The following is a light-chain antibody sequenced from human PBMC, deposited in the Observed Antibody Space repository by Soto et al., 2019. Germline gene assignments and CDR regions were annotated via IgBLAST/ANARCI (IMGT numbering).Light chain of an antibody. Sequence: EIVMTQSPATLSVSPGERATLSCRASQSVSSNLAWYQQKPGQAPRLLIYGASTRATGIPARFSGSGSGTEFTFTISSLQSEDFAVYYCQQYNNHWTFGQGTKVEIQ. CDR3: QQYNNHWT. CDR1: QSVSSN. J-gene: IGKJ1*01. V-gene: IGKV3-15*01. CDR2: GAS.